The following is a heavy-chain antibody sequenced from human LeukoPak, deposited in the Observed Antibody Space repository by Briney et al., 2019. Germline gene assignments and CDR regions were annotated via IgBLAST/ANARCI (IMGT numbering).Heavy chain of an antibody. CDR2: IYPGDSDT. J-gene: IGHJ4*02. Sequence: GESLKISRKGSGYSFTSYWIGWVRQMPGKGLEWMGIIYPGDSDTRYSPSFQGQVTISADKSISTAYLQWSSLKASDTAMYYCARLAYCGGDCYSGSFDYWGQGTPVTVSS. D-gene: IGHD2-21*01. CDR1: GYSFTSYW. V-gene: IGHV5-51*01. CDR3: ARLAYCGGDCYSGSFDY.